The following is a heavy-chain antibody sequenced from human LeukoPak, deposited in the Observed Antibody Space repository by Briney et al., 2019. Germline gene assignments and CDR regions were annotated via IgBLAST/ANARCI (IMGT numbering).Heavy chain of an antibody. CDR1: GFSFSNYW. V-gene: IGHV3-7*01. D-gene: IGHD5-12*01. CDR3: VRDGGVSGYDLLDY. CDR2: INQDGSEE. J-gene: IGHJ4*02. Sequence: GGCLRLSCAPSGFSFSNYWMTWVRQAPGKGREWVAHINQDGSEEHYMDSVKARFTISRDNAKNSLSLQMNSLRAEDTAVYYCVRDGGVSGYDLLDYWGQGTLVTVSS.